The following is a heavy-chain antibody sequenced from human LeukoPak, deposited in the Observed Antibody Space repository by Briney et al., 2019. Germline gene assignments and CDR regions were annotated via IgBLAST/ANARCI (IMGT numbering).Heavy chain of an antibody. CDR3: ARDHVVVRGELSDAFDI. J-gene: IGHJ3*02. CDR1: GFTFSSYW. Sequence: GGSLRLSCAASGFTFSSYWMSWVRQAPGKGLEWVANIKQDGSEKYYVDSVKGRFTISRDNAKNSLYLQMNSLRAEDTAVYYCARDHVVVRGELSDAFDIWGQGTMVTVSS. CDR2: IKQDGSEK. V-gene: IGHV3-7*01. D-gene: IGHD3-10*01.